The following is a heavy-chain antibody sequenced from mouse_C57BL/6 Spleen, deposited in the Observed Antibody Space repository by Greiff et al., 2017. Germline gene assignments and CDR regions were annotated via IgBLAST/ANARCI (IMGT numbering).Heavy chain of an antibody. CDR2: IYPGSGST. CDR1: GYTFTSSW. V-gene: IGHV1-55*01. J-gene: IGHJ2*01. CDR3: ARRVNYAFDY. D-gene: IGHD1-1*01. Sequence: QVQLQQPGAELVKPGASVKMSCKASGYTFTSSWITWVQQRPGKGLEWIGDIYPGSGSTNYNEKFKSKAPLTVDTSSSTAYMQLSSLTSEDSAVYYCARRVNYAFDYWGQGTTLTVSS.